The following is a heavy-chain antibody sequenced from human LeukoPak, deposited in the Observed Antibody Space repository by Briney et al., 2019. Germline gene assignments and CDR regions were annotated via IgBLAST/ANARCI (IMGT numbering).Heavy chain of an antibody. D-gene: IGHD1-7*01. CDR1: GFTFSSYN. CDR2: ISSSSSYI. Sequence: PGGSLRLSCAASGFTFSSYNMNWVRQAPGKGLEWVSSISSSSSYIYYADSVKGRLTISRDNAKNSLYLQMNSLRAEDTAVYYCAMKATGTTYFDYWGQGTLVTVSS. V-gene: IGHV3-21*01. J-gene: IGHJ4*02. CDR3: AMKATGTTYFDY.